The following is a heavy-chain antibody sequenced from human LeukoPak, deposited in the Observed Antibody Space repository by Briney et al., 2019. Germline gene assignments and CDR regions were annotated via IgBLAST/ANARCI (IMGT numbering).Heavy chain of an antibody. D-gene: IGHD6-13*01. CDR1: GGSMSGYF. CDR3: ARSITSSWYGDFQH. J-gene: IGHJ1*01. Sequence: SETLSLTCTVSGGSMSGYFWSWIRQPPGKGLEWIGYVYYSGSTNYNPSLKSRVTISVDTSKNQFSLKLSSVTAADTAVYYCARSITSSWYGDFQHWGQGTLVTVSS. CDR2: VYYSGST. V-gene: IGHV4-59*01.